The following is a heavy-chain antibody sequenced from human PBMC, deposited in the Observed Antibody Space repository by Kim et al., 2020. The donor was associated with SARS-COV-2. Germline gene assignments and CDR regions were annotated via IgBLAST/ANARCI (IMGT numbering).Heavy chain of an antibody. D-gene: IGHD2-2*01. Sequence: SETLSLTCTVSGGSISSSSYYWGWIRQPPGKGLEWIGSIYYSGSTYYNPALKSRVTIAVDTSKNQLSLKLSPGTAADTAVYYCASGDVPAATWGQGTLVTVSS. CDR2: IYYSGST. V-gene: IGHV4-39*01. J-gene: IGHJ5*02. CDR1: GGSISSSSYY. CDR3: ASGDVPAAT.